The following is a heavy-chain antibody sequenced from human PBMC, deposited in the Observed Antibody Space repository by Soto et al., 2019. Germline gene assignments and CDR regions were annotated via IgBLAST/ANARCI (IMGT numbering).Heavy chain of an antibody. CDR1: GFSFSADGVG. Sequence: HITLKESVPTLVKPTQTLTLTCIFSGFSFSADGVGVGWIRQPPGKTLEWLALIYWDDDTRYRPSLKSRLTITNDSSTNQVGFTMTNMDPMDTATYYCAHAFGGTSWPNDAFDVWGQGTVVTVSS. CDR2: IYWDDDT. CDR3: AHAFGGTSWPNDAFDV. D-gene: IGHD3-16*01. J-gene: IGHJ3*01. V-gene: IGHV2-5*02.